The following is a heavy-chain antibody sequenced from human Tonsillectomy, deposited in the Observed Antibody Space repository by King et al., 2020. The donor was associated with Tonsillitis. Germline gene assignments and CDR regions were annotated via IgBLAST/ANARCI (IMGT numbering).Heavy chain of an antibody. V-gene: IGHV5-51*01. CDR2: IYPGDSDT. CDR1: YW. Sequence: YWIGWVRQMPGKGLEWMGIIYPGDSDTRYSPSFQGQVTISVDKSIGTAYLQWSSLKASDTAIYYCARRYKSSWAFDYWGRGTLVTVSS. J-gene: IGHJ4*02. D-gene: IGHD6-13*01. CDR3: ARRYKSSWAFDY.